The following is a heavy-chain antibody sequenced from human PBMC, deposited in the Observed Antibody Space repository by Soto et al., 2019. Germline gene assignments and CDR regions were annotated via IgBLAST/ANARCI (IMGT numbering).Heavy chain of an antibody. D-gene: IGHD6-19*01. CDR3: ARAVGGWYIY. CDR2: TYYRSKWYN. Sequence: SQTLSLTCAISGDSVSSNSGTWNGIRQSPSRGLEWLGRTYYRSKWYNDYAVSVKSRITVNPDTSKNQFSLQLNSVTPEDTAVYYCARAVGGWYIYWGQGTLVTVSS. CDR1: GDSVSSNSGT. V-gene: IGHV6-1*01. J-gene: IGHJ4*02.